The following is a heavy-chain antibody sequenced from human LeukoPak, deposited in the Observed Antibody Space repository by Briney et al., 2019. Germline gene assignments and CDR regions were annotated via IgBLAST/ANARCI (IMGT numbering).Heavy chain of an antibody. V-gene: IGHV3-23*01. CDR3: AKCRSMVRGVSYWYFDL. J-gene: IGHJ2*01. Sequence: GGSLRLSCAASGFTFSSYAMSWVRQAPGKWREWVSAISGSGGSTYYADSVKGRFTISRDNSKNTLYLQMNSLRAEDTAVYYCAKCRSMVRGVSYWYFDLWGRGTLVTVSS. CDR2: ISGSGGST. CDR1: GFTFSSYA. D-gene: IGHD3-10*01.